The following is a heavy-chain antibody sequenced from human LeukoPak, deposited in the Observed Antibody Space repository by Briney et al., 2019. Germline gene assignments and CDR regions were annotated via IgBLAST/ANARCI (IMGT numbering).Heavy chain of an antibody. J-gene: IGHJ4*02. CDR2: ISSRSNTI. D-gene: IGHD6-19*01. Sequence: GGSLRLSCAASGFTFSCYGMNWVRQAPGKGLEWVSYISSRSNTIYYADSMKGRFTISRDNAKNSLYLQMNSLRAEDTAVYYCWCSGLAVAGITAPSRFDYWGQGTLVTVSS. CDR3: WCSGLAVAGITAPSRFDY. CDR1: GFTFSCYG. V-gene: IGHV3-48*01.